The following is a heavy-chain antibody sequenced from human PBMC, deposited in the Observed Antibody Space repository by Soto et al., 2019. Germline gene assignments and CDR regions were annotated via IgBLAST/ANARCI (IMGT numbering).Heavy chain of an antibody. Sequence: GGSLRLSCAASRFTFNSYAMSWVRQAPGKGLGWVSVISASGDSTFYVDSVKGRFTISRDNSKNTLYLQMSSLRVEDTAVYYCAKESTPHVGYCFNGVCYNDYWGQGTLVTVSS. V-gene: IGHV3-23*01. CDR2: ISASGDST. J-gene: IGHJ4*02. CDR3: AKESTPHVGYCFNGVCYNDY. CDR1: RFTFNSYA. D-gene: IGHD2-8*01.